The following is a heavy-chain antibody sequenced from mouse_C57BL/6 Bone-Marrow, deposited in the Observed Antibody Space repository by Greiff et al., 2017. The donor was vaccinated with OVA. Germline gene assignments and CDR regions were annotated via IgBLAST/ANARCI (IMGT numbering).Heavy chain of an antibody. Sequence: QVQLKESGPELVKPGASVKISCKASGYAFSSSWMNWVKQRPGKGLEWIGRIYPGDGDTNYNGKFKGKATLTAAKSSSTAYMQLSSLTSEDSAVYFCARLDLYYGSSSSYWYFDVWGTGTTVTVSS. J-gene: IGHJ1*03. V-gene: IGHV1-82*01. CDR2: IYPGDGDT. CDR1: GYAFSSSW. D-gene: IGHD1-1*01. CDR3: ARLDLYYGSSSSYWYFDV.